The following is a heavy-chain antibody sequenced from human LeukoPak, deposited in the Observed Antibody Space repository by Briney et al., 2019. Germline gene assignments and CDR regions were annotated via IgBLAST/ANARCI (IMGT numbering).Heavy chain of an antibody. CDR3: ARSKGWSVNVPRIDY. V-gene: IGHV3-21*01. CDR1: GFTFSTSS. D-gene: IGHD2-15*01. Sequence: GGSLRLSCAASGFTFSTSSLNWVRQAPGKGLEWVSSISSSRDYIYYADSVKGRFTISRDNSNNTLYLQMNSLRSEDTAIYYCARSKGWSVNVPRIDYWGQGTLVTASS. CDR2: ISSSRDYI. J-gene: IGHJ4*02.